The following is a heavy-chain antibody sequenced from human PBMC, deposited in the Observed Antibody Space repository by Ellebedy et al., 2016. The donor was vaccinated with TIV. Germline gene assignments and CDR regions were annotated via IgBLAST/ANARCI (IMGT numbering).Heavy chain of an antibody. J-gene: IGHJ4*02. CDR1: GYTFTSYD. CDR3: GRGVDRGIDY. D-gene: IGHD3-16*01. CDR2: MSPNNGNT. Sequence: AASVKVSCKASGYTFTSYDINWVRQATGQGPEWMGWMSPNNGNTGYAQKFQGRDTMTRDTSIRTAYMELNSRRPDDTAVYYCGRGVDRGIDYWGQGTLVTVSS. V-gene: IGHV1-8*01.